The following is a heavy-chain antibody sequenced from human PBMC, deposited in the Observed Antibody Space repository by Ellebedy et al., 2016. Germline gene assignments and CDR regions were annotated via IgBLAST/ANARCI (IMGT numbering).Heavy chain of an antibody. D-gene: IGHD1-26*01. CDR3: ARDLNSAGDH. J-gene: IGHJ4*02. CDR2: IKRDGSIT. CDR1: GFTFSSYW. Sequence: GESLKISCAASGFTFSSYWMHWFRQAPGKGLVWVSRIKRDGSITEYADSVKGRFTISRENSKNTLYLQLNSLRADDTGVYYCARDLNSAGDHWGQGTLVTVSS. V-gene: IGHV3-74*03.